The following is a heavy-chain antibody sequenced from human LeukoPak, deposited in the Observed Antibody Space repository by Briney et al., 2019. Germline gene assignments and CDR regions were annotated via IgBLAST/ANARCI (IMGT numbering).Heavy chain of an antibody. CDR2: INHSGST. J-gene: IGHJ4*02. V-gene: IGHV4-38-2*02. D-gene: IGHD3-22*01. CDR3: ARDGTFRYYYDISSYYFDY. CDR1: GYSISSGYH. Sequence: RPSETLSLTCAVSGYSISSGYHWGWIRQPPGKGLEWIGEINHSGSTNYHPSLKSRVSLSVDTSKNQFSLKLSSVTAADTAVYYCARDGTFRYYYDISSYYFDYWGQGILVTVSS.